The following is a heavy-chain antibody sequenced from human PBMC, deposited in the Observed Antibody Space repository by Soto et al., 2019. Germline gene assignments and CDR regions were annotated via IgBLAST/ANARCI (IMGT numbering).Heavy chain of an antibody. Sequence: VQLQESGPGLVKPSQTLSLTCTVSGGSISSGDYYWSWIRQPPGKGLEWIGYIYYSGNTYYNPSLKNRVTISVDTSKNQSSLKLSSVTAADTAVYYCAGESSIAARPRLGDAFDIWGQGTMVTVSS. V-gene: IGHV4-30-4*01. CDR3: AGESSIAARPRLGDAFDI. CDR2: IYYSGNT. CDR1: GGSISSGDYY. D-gene: IGHD6-6*01. J-gene: IGHJ3*02.